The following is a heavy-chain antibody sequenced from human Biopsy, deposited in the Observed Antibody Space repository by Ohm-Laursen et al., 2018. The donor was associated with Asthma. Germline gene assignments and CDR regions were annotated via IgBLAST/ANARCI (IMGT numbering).Heavy chain of an antibody. J-gene: IGHJ4*02. CDR1: GFAVSRDH. D-gene: IGHD3-22*01. V-gene: IGHV3-53*01. CDR2: IYSGGTS. Sequence: GSLRLSCAASGFAVSRDHMFWARQAPGKGLEWVSAIYSGGTSHTADSVRGRFTISRDYSKNTLYLQMHSLRAEDTAVYYCARGDSSNWSHYYFDYWGQGTLVTVSS. CDR3: ARGDSSNWSHYYFDY.